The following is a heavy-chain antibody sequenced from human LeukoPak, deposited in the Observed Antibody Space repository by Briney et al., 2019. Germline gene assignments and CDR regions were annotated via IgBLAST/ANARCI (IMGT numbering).Heavy chain of an antibody. Sequence: ASVKVSCKVSGYTLTELSMHWVRQAPGKGLEWMGGFYPEDGETIYAQKFQGRVTMTEDTSTDTAYMELSSLRSEDTAVYYCATKGGVWGSYRYTYYFDYWGQGTLVTVSS. D-gene: IGHD3-16*02. CDR2: FYPEDGET. V-gene: IGHV1-24*01. CDR1: GYTLTELS. J-gene: IGHJ4*02. CDR3: ATKGGVWGSYRYTYYFDY.